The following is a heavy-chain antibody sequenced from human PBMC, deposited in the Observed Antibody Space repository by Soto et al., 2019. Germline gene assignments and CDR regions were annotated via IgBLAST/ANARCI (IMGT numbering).Heavy chain of an antibody. CDR1: GGTFSSYA. CDR3: ARGGTIFGPPLTRAPFDY. J-gene: IGHJ4*02. Sequence: GASVKVSCKASGGTFSSYAISWVRQAPGQGLEWMGGIIPIFGTANYAQKFQGRVTITADESTSTAYMELSSLRSEDTAVYYCARGGTIFGPPLTRAPFDYWGQGXLVTVYS. CDR2: IIPIFGTA. D-gene: IGHD3-3*01. V-gene: IGHV1-69*13.